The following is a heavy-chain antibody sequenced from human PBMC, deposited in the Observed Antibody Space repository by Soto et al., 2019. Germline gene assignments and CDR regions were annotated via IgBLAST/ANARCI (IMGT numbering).Heavy chain of an antibody. D-gene: IGHD3-16*01. J-gene: IGHJ6*02. Sequence: GGSLRLSCAASGFTFSSYSMNWVRQAPGKGLEWVSSISSSSSYIYYADSVKGRFTISRDNAKNSLYLQMNSLRAEDTAVYYCARGKVEYGRFRGYYYYGMDVWGQGTTVTVSS. CDR3: ARGKVEYGRFRGYYYYGMDV. CDR2: ISSSSSYI. V-gene: IGHV3-21*01. CDR1: GFTFSSYS.